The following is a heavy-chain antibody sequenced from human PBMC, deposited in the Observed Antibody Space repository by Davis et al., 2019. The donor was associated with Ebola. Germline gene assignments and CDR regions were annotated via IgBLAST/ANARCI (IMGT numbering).Heavy chain of an antibody. CDR3: AKEIRPNDY. Sequence: PAGSLRLSCTVFGFSFRDSAMSWVRQAPGKGLEWVSSISITGDITYYAHSLKGRFTISRDDSKNTVYLQMNSLTAEDTAVYYCAKEIRPNDYWGQGTLVTVSS. J-gene: IGHJ4*02. CDR2: ISITGDIT. D-gene: IGHD3-16*01. CDR1: GFSFRDSA. V-gene: IGHV3-23*01.